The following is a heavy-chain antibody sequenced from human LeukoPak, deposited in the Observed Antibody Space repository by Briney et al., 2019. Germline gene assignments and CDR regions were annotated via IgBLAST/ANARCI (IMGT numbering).Heavy chain of an antibody. CDR2: ISVSGNT. V-gene: IGHV3-23*01. J-gene: IGHJ4*02. CDR1: GFTLSSYA. D-gene: IGHD2-15*01. Sequence: GGSLSLSCAASGFTLSSYAMSWLRQGPGKGLEWVSAISVSGNTYHADSVKGRFTISSDSSKNTLFLQMNRLRPEDAAVYYCAKAPVTTCRGAFCSPFDGWGLGTLVTVSS. CDR3: AKAPVTTCRGAFCSPFDG.